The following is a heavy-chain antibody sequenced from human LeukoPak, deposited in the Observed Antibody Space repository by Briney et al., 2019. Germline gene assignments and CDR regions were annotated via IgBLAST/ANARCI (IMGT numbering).Heavy chain of an antibody. CDR2: MNPNWGST. Sequence: ASVMVSCKASGYTFTRYYINWVPHAIGQGRECMGWMNPNWGSTGYVQKFQGRVTMTRNSSIHTAYMELSSLRSDDRDVHYCARGPSGSYFGKFLYYYYYMVVGGEGTALSLPS. CDR1: GYTFTRYY. J-gene: IGHJ6*03. D-gene: IGHD1-26*01. CDR3: ARGPSGSYFGKFLYYYYYMVV. V-gene: IGHV1-8*01.